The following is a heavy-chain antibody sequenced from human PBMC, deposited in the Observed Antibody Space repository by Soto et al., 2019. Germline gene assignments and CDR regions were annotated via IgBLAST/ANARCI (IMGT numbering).Heavy chain of an antibody. CDR2: IWYDGSNK. Sequence: GGSLRLSCAASGFTFSSYGMHWVRQAPGKGLEWVAVIWYDGSNKYYADSVKGRFTLSRDNSKNTLYLQMNSLRAEDTAVYYCASLDTAMVTDYYGMDVWGQGTTVTVSS. V-gene: IGHV3-33*01. D-gene: IGHD5-18*01. CDR3: ASLDTAMVTDYYGMDV. J-gene: IGHJ6*02. CDR1: GFTFSSYG.